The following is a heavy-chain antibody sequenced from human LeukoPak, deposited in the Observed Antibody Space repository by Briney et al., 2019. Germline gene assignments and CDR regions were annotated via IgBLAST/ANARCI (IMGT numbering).Heavy chain of an antibody. Sequence: ASVKVSCKASGYTFTGYYMHWVRQAPGQGLEWMGWINPNSGGTNYAQKLQGRVTMTTDTSTSTAYMELRSLRTDDTAVYYCARASMVRGDYMDVWGKGTTVTISS. V-gene: IGHV1-2*02. CDR3: ARASMVRGDYMDV. J-gene: IGHJ6*03. CDR1: GYTFTGYY. D-gene: IGHD3-10*01. CDR2: INPNSGGT.